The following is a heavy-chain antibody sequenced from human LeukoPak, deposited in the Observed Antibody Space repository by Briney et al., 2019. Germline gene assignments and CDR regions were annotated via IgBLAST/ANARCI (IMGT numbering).Heavy chain of an antibody. Sequence: SQTLSLTCTVSGGSISSYYWSWIRQPPGKGLEWIGYIYYSGSTNYNPSLKSRVTISVDTSKNQFSLKLSSVTAAGTAVYYCASQYGDYVGAFDIWGQGTMVTVSS. CDR1: GGSISSYY. CDR2: IYYSGST. CDR3: ASQYGDYVGAFDI. V-gene: IGHV4-59*01. J-gene: IGHJ3*02. D-gene: IGHD4-17*01.